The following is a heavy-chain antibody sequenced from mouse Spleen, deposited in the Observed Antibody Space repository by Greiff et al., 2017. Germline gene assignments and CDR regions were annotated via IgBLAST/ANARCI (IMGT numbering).Heavy chain of an antibody. J-gene: IGHJ3*01. Sequence: QVQLQQSGPELVKPGASVKISCKASGYAFSSSWMNWVKQRPGKGLEWIGRIYPGDGDTNYNGKFKGKATLTADKSSSTAYMQLSSLTSEDSAVYFCARGEGLPFAYWGQGTLVTVSA. V-gene: IGHV1-82*01. CDR2: IYPGDGDT. CDR3: ARGEGLPFAY. D-gene: IGHD2-4*01. CDR1: GYAFSSSW.